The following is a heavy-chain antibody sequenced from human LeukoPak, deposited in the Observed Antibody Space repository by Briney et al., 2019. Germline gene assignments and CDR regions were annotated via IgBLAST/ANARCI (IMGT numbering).Heavy chain of an antibody. CDR3: ARGLRAYPGDV. J-gene: IGHJ6*04. Sequence: PGGSLRLSCAASGFTVSSNYMSWVRQAPGKGLEWVSIIYSGGSTFYADSVKGRFTISRDNSKNTLYLQMNSLSAEDTAIYFCARGLRAYPGDVWGKGTTVTISS. D-gene: IGHD3-10*01. CDR1: GFTVSSNY. CDR2: IYSGGST. V-gene: IGHV3-53*01.